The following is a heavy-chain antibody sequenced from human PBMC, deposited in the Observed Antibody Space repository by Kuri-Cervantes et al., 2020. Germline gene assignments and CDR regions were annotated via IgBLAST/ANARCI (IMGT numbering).Heavy chain of an antibody. CDR3: ARARGDYYDSSGYDYYYYYGMDV. D-gene: IGHD3-22*01. J-gene: IGHJ6*02. CDR2: ISSSSSTI. CDR1: GFTFSSYS. V-gene: IGHV3-48*01. Sequence: GESLKISCAASGFTFSSYSMNWVRQAPGKGLEWVSYISSSSSTIYYADSVKGRFTISRDNAKNSLYLQMNSLRAEDTAVYYCARARGDYYDSSGYDYYYYYGMDVWGQGTTVTVSS.